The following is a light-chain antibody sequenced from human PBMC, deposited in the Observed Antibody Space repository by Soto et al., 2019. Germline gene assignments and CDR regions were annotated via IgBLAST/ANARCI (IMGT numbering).Light chain of an antibody. CDR2: GAS. CDR1: QNVRSN. Sequence: EIVMTQSPATVSVSPGERATLSCRASQNVRSNLAWYQQKPGQAPRLLIYGASTRATGIPARFSGRGSGTDFTLTISSLQSEDFAVYYCQHYNYWPPKTFGQGTKVDIK. V-gene: IGKV3-15*01. CDR3: QHYNYWPPKT. J-gene: IGKJ1*01.